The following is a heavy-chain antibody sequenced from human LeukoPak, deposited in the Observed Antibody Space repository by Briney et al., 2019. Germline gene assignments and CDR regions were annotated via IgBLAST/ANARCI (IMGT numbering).Heavy chain of an antibody. J-gene: IGHJ3*02. CDR3: ASDAYSSSSGRAFDI. D-gene: IGHD6-6*01. V-gene: IGHV3-74*01. CDR1: GFTFSDSA. Sequence: GGTLRLSCAASGFTFSDSAMSWVRQAPGKGLEWVSRINSDGSSTSYADSVKGRFTISRDNAKNTLYLQMNSLRAEDTAVYYCASDAYSSSSGRAFDIWGQGTMVTVSS. CDR2: INSDGSST.